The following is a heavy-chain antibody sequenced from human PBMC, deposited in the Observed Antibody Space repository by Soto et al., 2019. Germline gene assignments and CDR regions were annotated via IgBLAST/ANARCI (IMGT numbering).Heavy chain of an antibody. CDR3: AGRDCSGTNCYYLDYYYMDV. CDR2: IYYSGST. V-gene: IGHV4-59*08. Sequence: QVQLQESGPGLVRPSETLSLTCTVSGGSFSSYYWTWIRQSPGKGLEWIGYIYYSGSTDYNPSLRGLLAISIDTSKNQFSLRLHSMTAADTAVYYCAGRDCSGTNCYYLDYYYMDVWGKGTTVTVSS. J-gene: IGHJ6*03. CDR1: GGSFSSYY. D-gene: IGHD2-2*01.